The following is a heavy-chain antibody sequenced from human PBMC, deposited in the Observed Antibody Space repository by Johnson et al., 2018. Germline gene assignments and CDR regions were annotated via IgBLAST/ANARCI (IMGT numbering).Heavy chain of an antibody. CDR2: NYYSGSA. V-gene: IGHV4-59*01. D-gene: IGHD3-9*01. CDR3: AREPRTIFWHHMDV. Sequence: QVQLQQWGAGLVKPSKTLSLTCTVSGGYISNYYWSWVRQPPGKGLEYLGYNYYSGSAYYSPSLKSRLTISVDPSKNQFSLKLASVTAADKAVYYCAREPRTIFWHHMDVWGKGTTVTVSS. J-gene: IGHJ6*03. CDR1: GGYISNYY.